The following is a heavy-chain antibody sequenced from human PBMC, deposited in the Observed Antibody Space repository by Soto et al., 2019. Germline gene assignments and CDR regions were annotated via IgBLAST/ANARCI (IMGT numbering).Heavy chain of an antibody. V-gene: IGHV3-9*01. J-gene: IGHJ4*02. CDR3: AKSMITFGGVIVPTFDY. CDR2: ISWNSGSI. D-gene: IGHD3-16*02. Sequence: EVQLVESGGGLVQPGRSLRLSCAASGFTFDDYAMHWVRQAPGKGLEWVSGISWNSGSIGYADSVKSRFTISRDNAKNSLYLQMNSLRAEDTALYYCAKSMITFGGVIVPTFDYWGQGTLVTVSS. CDR1: GFTFDDYA.